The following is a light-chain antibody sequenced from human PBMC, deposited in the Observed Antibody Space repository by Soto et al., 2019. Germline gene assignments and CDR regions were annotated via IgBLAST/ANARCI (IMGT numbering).Light chain of an antibody. Sequence: DIVMTQSPAPLSVSPGERATLSCRASQSVSSNLAWYQQKPGQAPRLLIYGASTRATGITARFSGSGSGTEFTLTISSLQSEDVAVYYCQQYNNWPPSLGQGTKVDI. V-gene: IGKV3-15*01. J-gene: IGKJ1*01. CDR2: GAS. CDR1: QSVSSN. CDR3: QQYNNWPPS.